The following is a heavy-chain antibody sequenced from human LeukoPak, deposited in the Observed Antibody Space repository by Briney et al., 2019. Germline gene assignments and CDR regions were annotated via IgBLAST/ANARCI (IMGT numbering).Heavy chain of an antibody. V-gene: IGHV3-53*05. Sequence: QPGGSLRLSCAVSGFTVSSTFMSWVRQAPGKGLEWISVIYSGGSTYYADSVKGRFTISRDNSKHTLSLQMNSLRAEDTAVYYCARDQRGRGYTYGYDYWGKGTLVTVSS. CDR1: GFTVSSTF. D-gene: IGHD5-18*01. CDR2: IYSGGST. J-gene: IGHJ4*02. CDR3: ARDQRGRGYTYGYDY.